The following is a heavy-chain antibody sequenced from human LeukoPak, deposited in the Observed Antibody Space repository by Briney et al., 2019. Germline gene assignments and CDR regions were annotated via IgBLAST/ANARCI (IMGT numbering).Heavy chain of an antibody. CDR2: IYYSGST. V-gene: IGHV4-39*07. CDR1: GGSISGSSYY. D-gene: IGHD2-21*02. Sequence: SETLSLTCTVSGGSISGSSYYWGWIRQPPGKGLEWIGSIYYSGSTYYNPSLKSRVTISVDTSKNQFSLKLSSVTAADTAVYYCARVHCGGDCYPLDYWGQGTLVTVSS. J-gene: IGHJ4*02. CDR3: ARVHCGGDCYPLDY.